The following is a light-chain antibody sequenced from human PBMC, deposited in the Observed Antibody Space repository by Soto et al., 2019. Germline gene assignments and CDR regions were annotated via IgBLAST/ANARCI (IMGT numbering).Light chain of an antibody. CDR3: QTWGSGIVV. CDR2: LNSDGSH. CDR1: SGHSNYT. Sequence: VLTQSPSASASLGASVKLTCPLSSGHSNYTIAWHQQQSEKGPRYLMKLNSDGSHSKGDGIPDRFSGSSSGAERYLTISSLQAEDEADYYCQTWGSGIVVFGGGTKLTVL. V-gene: IGLV4-69*01. J-gene: IGLJ2*01.